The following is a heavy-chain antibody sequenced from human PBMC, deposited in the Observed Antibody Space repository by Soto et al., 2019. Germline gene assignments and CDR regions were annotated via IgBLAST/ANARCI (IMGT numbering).Heavy chain of an antibody. CDR1: GFTFNSYG. D-gene: IGHD2-8*01. CDR3: ANAGYCTNGVRYLDYFDY. CDR2: ISVSVGSR. Sequence: WGSLRLSCAASGFTFNSYGMSWVRQAPGKGLEWVSVISVSVGSRYYADSVKGRFTISRDNSKNTLYLQMNSLRAEDTAVYYCANAGYCTNGVRYLDYFDYWGKGSMVTESS. J-gene: IGHJ4*02. V-gene: IGHV3-23*01.